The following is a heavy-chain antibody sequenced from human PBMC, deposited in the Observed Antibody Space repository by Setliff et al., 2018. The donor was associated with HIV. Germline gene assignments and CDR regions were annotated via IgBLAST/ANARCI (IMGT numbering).Heavy chain of an antibody. CDR2: MCHGGNNN. V-gene: IGHV4-38-2*01. J-gene: IGHJ6*01. Sequence: SETLSLTCGVSGYSISSDYCWGWIRQPPGKGLEWIGNMCHGGNNNYYNPSLKSRVTISVDTSKNQFSLKLISVTAADTAVYYCARGPSERAPAPARAPHYYGLDLWGPGTTVTVSS. CDR1: GYSISSDYC. D-gene: IGHD2-2*01. CDR3: ARGPSERAPAPARAPHYYGLDL.